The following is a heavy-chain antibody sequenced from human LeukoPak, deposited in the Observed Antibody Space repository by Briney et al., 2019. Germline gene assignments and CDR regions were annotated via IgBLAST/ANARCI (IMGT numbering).Heavy chain of an antibody. CDR3: ARVGKYKNRRNFDY. Sequence: GASVKGSCKASGYTFTSYDINWVRQATGQGLEWIGWMNPNSGNTGYAQKFQGRVTMTRNTSISTAYMELSSLRSEDTAVYYCARVGKYKNRRNFDYWGQGTLVTVSS. J-gene: IGHJ4*02. CDR2: MNPNSGNT. D-gene: IGHD1-1*01. CDR1: GYTFTSYD. V-gene: IGHV1-8*01.